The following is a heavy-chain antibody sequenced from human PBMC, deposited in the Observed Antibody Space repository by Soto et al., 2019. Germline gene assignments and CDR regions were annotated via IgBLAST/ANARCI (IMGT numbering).Heavy chain of an antibody. D-gene: IGHD6-6*01. CDR3: ARGFVAARSFDY. Sequence: ASVKVSCKASGYTFTNYLMHWVRQAPGQRLEWMGWINAANDNTKYSQKLQGRVTFTRDTSATTAYMELSSLRSEDTAVYYCARGFVAARSFDYWGRCTMVTVSS. J-gene: IGHJ4*02. V-gene: IGHV1-3*01. CDR1: GYTFTNYL. CDR2: INAANDNT.